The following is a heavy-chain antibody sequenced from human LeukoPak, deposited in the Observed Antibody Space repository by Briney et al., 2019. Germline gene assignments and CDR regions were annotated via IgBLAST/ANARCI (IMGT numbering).Heavy chain of an antibody. Sequence: GGSLRLSCAASGFNFSSYVMNWVREAPGKGLEWFSAISGSGETTFYAGSGKGRFTISRDNSKNTLYLQMNSLRAEDTAVYYCAKELYYYDSSGYWGGLYFDYWGQGTLVTVSS. V-gene: IGHV3-23*01. CDR2: ISGSGETT. J-gene: IGHJ4*02. D-gene: IGHD3-22*01. CDR1: GFNFSSYV. CDR3: AKELYYYDSSGYWGGLYFDY.